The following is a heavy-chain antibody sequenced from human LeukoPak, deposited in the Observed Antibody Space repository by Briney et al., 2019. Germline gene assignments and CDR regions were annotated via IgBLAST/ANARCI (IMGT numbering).Heavy chain of an antibody. Sequence: SGGSLRLSCAASGFPFSDYWMNWVRQAPGKGLEWVASIKQDGSEKFYVDSVKGRFTISRDNAKNSLFLQMNSLRADDTAVYYCASLGNWGQGTLVTVSS. CDR2: IKQDGSEK. V-gene: IGHV3-7*01. CDR3: ASLGN. J-gene: IGHJ4*02. CDR1: GFPFSDYW. D-gene: IGHD1-1*01.